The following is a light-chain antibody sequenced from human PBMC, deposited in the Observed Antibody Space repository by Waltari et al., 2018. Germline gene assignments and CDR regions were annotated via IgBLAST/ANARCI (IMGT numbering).Light chain of an antibody. CDR2: GAS. V-gene: IGKV3-20*01. J-gene: IGKJ1*01. CDR1: QSFTRA. Sequence: EIVLTQSPGTLSFSPGESATLSCRTSQSFTRALAWYQQKPGQAPRLLIYGASNRATGIPDRFSGSGSGTDFSLTISSLEPEDFAVYYCQHYLRLPVTFGQGTKVEVK. CDR3: QHYLRLPVT.